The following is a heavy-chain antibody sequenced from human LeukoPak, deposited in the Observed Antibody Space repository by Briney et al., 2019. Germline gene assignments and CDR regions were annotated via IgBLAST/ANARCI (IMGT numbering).Heavy chain of an antibody. CDR2: TYTGGNS. D-gene: IGHD3-22*01. CDR1: GFTFSSYW. V-gene: IGHV3-53*01. Sequence: GGSLRLSCIASGFTFSSYWMHWVRQVPGKGLEWVSVTYTGGNSYYADSVKSRFIISRDISKNTLYLQMNSLRAEDSALYYCARGGRGSAAVVAPRSFDIWGQGTMVTVSS. J-gene: IGHJ3*02. CDR3: ARGGRGSAAVVAPRSFDI.